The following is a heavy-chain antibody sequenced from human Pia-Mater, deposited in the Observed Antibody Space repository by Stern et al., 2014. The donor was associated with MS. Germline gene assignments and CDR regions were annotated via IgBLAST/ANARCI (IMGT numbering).Heavy chain of an antibody. CDR1: GDTFTAYA. Sequence: VQLVESGAEVKKPGSSVKVSCKASGDTFTAYALSWVRQAPGQGPEWMGGITPIFGSADYAQKFQGRLTITADRSTSTAYMDLSSLTSEDTAVYYCAREVGSLAMDVWGQGTTVIVSS. CDR2: ITPIFGSA. V-gene: IGHV1-69*06. CDR3: AREVGSLAMDV. D-gene: IGHD1-1*01. J-gene: IGHJ6*01.